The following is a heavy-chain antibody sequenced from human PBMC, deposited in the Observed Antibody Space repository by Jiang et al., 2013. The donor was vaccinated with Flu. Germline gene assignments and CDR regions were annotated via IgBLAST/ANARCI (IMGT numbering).Heavy chain of an antibody. CDR1: GFNFSSFE. Sequence: VQLLESGGGLVQPGGSLRLSCAASGFNFSSFEMNWVRQAPGKGLEWVSYITSSSETIYYADSVKGRFTISRDNAKNSLYLQMNSLRAEDTALYYCARSYGSGTYSRWFDPWGQGTLVTVSS. J-gene: IGHJ5*02. CDR3: ARSYGSGTYSRWFDP. CDR2: ITSSSETI. V-gene: IGHV3-48*03. D-gene: IGHD3-10*01.